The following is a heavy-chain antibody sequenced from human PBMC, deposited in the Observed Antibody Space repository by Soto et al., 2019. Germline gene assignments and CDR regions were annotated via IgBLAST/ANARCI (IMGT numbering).Heavy chain of an antibody. J-gene: IGHJ6*02. CDR2: INPNSGCT. Sequence: ASVKVSCKASGYTFTGYYMHWVRQAPGQGLEWKGRINPNSGCTNYAQKFQGWVTMTRDTSISTAYMELSRLRSDDTAVYYCARAVKHYDILTGYSSYYYYYGMDVWGQGTTVTVSS. D-gene: IGHD3-9*01. CDR3: ARAVKHYDILTGYSSYYYYYGMDV. V-gene: IGHV1-2*04. CDR1: GYTFTGYY.